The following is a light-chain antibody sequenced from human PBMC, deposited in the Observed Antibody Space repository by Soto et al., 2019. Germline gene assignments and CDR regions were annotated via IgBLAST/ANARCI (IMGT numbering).Light chain of an antibody. CDR1: QSVSSY. Sequence: EIVLTQSPATLSLSPGERATLSCRASQSVSSYLAWYQQKPVQAPRLLIYDASNRATGIPARFSGSGSGTDFTLTISSLEPEDFAVYYCQQRSTLFGPGTKVDIK. CDR2: DAS. J-gene: IGKJ3*01. CDR3: QQRSTL. V-gene: IGKV3-11*01.